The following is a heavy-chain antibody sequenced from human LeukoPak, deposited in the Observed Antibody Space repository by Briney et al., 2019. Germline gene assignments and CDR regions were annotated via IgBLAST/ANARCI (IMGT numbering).Heavy chain of an antibody. CDR2: IWYDGSNK. J-gene: IGHJ4*02. CDR1: GFTFSSDG. Sequence: GGSLRLSCAAPGFTFSSDGMHWVRQAPGKGLEWVAVIWYDGSNKYYADSVKGRFTISRDNSKNTLYLQMNSQRAEDTAVYYCARDYGIYDFDYWGQGTLVTASS. D-gene: IGHD5-12*01. V-gene: IGHV3-33*01. CDR3: ARDYGIYDFDY.